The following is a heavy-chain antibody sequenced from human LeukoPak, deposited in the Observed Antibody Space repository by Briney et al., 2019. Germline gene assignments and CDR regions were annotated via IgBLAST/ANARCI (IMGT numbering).Heavy chain of an antibody. CDR2: INPNSGGT. D-gene: IGHD6-19*01. J-gene: IGHJ4*02. CDR1: GYTFTGYY. Sequence: ASVKVSCKASGYTFTGYYMHWVRQAPGQGLEWMGRINPNSGGTNYAQKFQGRVTMTRDTSISTAYMELSRLRSDDTAVYYCARSYGSGWYYFDYWGQGTLVTVSS. CDR3: ARSYGSGWYYFDY. V-gene: IGHV1-2*06.